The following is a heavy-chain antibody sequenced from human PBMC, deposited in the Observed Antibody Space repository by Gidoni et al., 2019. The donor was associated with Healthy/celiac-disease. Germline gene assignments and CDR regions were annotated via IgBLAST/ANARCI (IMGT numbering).Heavy chain of an antibody. J-gene: IGHJ4*02. CDR3: AQGGTPGYSFGYFIN. V-gene: IGHV3-23*01. D-gene: IGHD5-18*01. Sequence: EVQLLESGGGLVQPGESLRLSCAASGFTFRSYAMRWVRQAPGDGLEWVSAISGGGDTTKYADSVKGRFTISRDNPKNTLYLQVNSLRAEDTAVYYCAQGGTPGYSFGYFINWGQGTLVTVSS. CDR1: GFTFRSYA. CDR2: ISGGGDTT.